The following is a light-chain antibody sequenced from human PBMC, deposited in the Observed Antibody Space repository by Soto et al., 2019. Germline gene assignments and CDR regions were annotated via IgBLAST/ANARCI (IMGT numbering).Light chain of an antibody. CDR2: NNN. CDR3: AAWDDSLNGWV. CDR1: SSNIGRNT. J-gene: IGLJ3*02. V-gene: IGLV1-44*01. Sequence: QPVLTQPPSASGTPGQRVTISCSGSSSNIGRNTVNWYQQLPGTAPKLLIYNNNQRPSGVPDRFFGSKSGTSASLAISGLQSEDEADYYCAAWDDSLNGWVFGGGTKLTVL.